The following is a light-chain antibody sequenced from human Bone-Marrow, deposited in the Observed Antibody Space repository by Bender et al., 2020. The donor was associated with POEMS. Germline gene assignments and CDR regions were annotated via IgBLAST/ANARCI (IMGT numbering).Light chain of an antibody. V-gene: IGLV3-21*03. CDR3: QVWDSREHPEV. Sequence: VLTQPPSVSVAPGKTAWITCGGNNIGSKSVHWYQQKPGQAPVLVVLDDSDRASGIPERFSGSNSGNTATLTISRVEAGDEADYYCQVWDSREHPEVFGGGTRLSVL. CDR1: NIGSKS. CDR2: DDS. J-gene: IGLJ2*01.